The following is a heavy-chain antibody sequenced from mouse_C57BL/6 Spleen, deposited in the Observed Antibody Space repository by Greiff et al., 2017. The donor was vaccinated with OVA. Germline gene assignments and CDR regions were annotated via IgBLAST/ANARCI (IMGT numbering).Heavy chain of an antibody. CDR1: GFNIKDYY. V-gene: IGHV14-1*01. CDR3: TTGLRGKGAWFAY. Sequence: EVKVVESGAELVRPGASVKLSCTASGFNIKDYYMHWVKQRPEQGLEWIGRIDPEDGDTEYAPKFQGKATMTADTSSNTAYLQLSSLTSEDTAVYYCTTGLRGKGAWFAYWGQGTLVTVSA. CDR2: IDPEDGDT. J-gene: IGHJ3*01. D-gene: IGHD1-1*01.